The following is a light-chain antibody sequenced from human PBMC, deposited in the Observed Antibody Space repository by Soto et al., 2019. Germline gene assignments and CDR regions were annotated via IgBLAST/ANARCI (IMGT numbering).Light chain of an antibody. Sequence: EIVLTQSPGTLSLSPGERATLSCRASQSVTSSYLAWYQQKPGQAPRLLIYGASTRATGIPDRFSGSGSGTDFTLTISRLETEDFAVYYCQQSGSSPYTFGQGTNLEIK. J-gene: IGKJ2*01. CDR2: GAS. CDR3: QQSGSSPYT. CDR1: QSVTSSY. V-gene: IGKV3-20*01.